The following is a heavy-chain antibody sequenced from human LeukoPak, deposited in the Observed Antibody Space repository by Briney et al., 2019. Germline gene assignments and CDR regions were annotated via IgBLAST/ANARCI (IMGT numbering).Heavy chain of an antibody. Sequence: GASVKVSCKASGYTFTSYYMHWVRQAPGQGLEWMGIINPSGGSTSYAQKFQGRVTMTRDTSTSTVYMELSSLRSEDTTVYYCAANYGYPYYFDYWGQGTLVTVSS. CDR1: GYTFTSYY. V-gene: IGHV1-46*01. D-gene: IGHD5-18*01. CDR3: AANYGYPYYFDY. CDR2: INPSGGST. J-gene: IGHJ4*02.